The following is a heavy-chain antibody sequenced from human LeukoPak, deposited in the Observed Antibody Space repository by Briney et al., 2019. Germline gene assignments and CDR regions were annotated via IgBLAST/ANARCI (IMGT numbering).Heavy chain of an antibody. Sequence: ASVKVSCKASGYTFTSYGISWVRQAPGQGLEWMGWINPNSGRTNYAQKFQGRVTMTSDTPISTAYMDLSRLRSDDTALYYCARGTYYDSSAYSGVRLFDYWGQGTLVTVSS. CDR3: ARGTYYDSSAYSGVRLFDY. D-gene: IGHD3-22*01. CDR2: INPNSGRT. V-gene: IGHV1-2*02. J-gene: IGHJ4*02. CDR1: GYTFTSYG.